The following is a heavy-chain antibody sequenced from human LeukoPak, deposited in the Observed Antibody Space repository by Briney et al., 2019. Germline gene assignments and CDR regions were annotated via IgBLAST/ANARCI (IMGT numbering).Heavy chain of an antibody. J-gene: IGHJ4*02. Sequence: PSETLSLTCAVYGGSFSDYYRTWIRQPPGKGLEWIGEINHSGSTNYNPSLKSRVTISVDTSKKQFFLRLSSVTAADTAVYYCARDLLNEGNHLDYWGQGTLVTVSS. CDR3: ARDLLNEGNHLDY. V-gene: IGHV4-34*01. CDR1: GGSFSDYY. D-gene: IGHD4-23*01. CDR2: INHSGST.